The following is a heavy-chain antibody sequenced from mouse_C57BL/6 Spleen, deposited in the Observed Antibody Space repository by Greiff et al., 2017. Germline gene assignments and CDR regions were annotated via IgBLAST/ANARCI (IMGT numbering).Heavy chain of an antibody. Sequence: LMESGAELARPGASVKMSCKASGYTFTSYTMHWVKQRPGQGLEWIGYINPSSGYTKYNQKFKDKATLTADKSSSTAYMQLSSLTSEDSAVYYCARWLPYYYAMDYWGQGTSVTVSS. D-gene: IGHD2-2*01. CDR2: INPSSGYT. V-gene: IGHV1-4*01. CDR3: ARWLPYYYAMDY. J-gene: IGHJ4*01. CDR1: GYTFTSYT.